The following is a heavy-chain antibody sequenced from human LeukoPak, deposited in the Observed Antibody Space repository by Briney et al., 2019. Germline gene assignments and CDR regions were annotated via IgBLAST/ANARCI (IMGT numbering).Heavy chain of an antibody. Sequence: PSETLSLTCAVYGGSFSGYYWSWIRQPPGKGLEWIGEINHSGSTNYNPSLKSRVTISVDTSKNQFSLKLSSVTAADTAVYYCARSSHRWKLIDYWAREPWSPSPQ. CDR2: INHSGST. D-gene: IGHD4-23*01. V-gene: IGHV4-34*01. CDR1: GGSFSGYY. CDR3: ARSSHRWKLIDY. J-gene: IGHJ4*02.